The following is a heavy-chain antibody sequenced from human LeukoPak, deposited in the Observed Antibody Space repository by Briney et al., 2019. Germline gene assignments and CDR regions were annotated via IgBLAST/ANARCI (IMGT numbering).Heavy chain of an antibody. CDR2: IYYSGST. CDR1: GGSISSSSYY. Sequence: SETLSLTCTVSGGSISSSSYYWGWIRQPPGKGLEWIGSIYYSGSTYYNPSLKSRVTILVDTSKNQFSLKLSSVTAADTAVYYCARAVGYWQQLVHGWSDPWGQGTLVTVSS. CDR3: ARAVGYWQQLVHGWSDP. V-gene: IGHV4-39*07. D-gene: IGHD6-13*01. J-gene: IGHJ5*02.